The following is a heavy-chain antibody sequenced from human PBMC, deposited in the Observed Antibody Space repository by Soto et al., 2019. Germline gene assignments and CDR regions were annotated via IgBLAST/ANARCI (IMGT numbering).Heavy chain of an antibody. CDR1: GFTFSSYA. Sequence: HPGGSLRLSCAASGFTFSSYAMHWVRQAPGKGLEWVAVISYDGSNKYYADSVKGRFTISRDNSKNTLYLQMNSLRAEDTAVYYCAREYTLHSSSWDRGPRGMDVWGQGTTVTVSS. D-gene: IGHD6-13*01. CDR3: AREYTLHSSSWDRGPRGMDV. V-gene: IGHV3-30-3*01. J-gene: IGHJ6*02. CDR2: ISYDGSNK.